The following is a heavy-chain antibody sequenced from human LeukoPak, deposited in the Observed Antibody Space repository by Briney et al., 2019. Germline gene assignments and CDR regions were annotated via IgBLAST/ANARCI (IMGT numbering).Heavy chain of an antibody. Sequence: PSETLSLTCTVFGGSISSSSYHWGWIRQPPGKELEWIGTIYYSGSTYYNPSLKSRVTISVDTSKNQFSLKLSSVIAADTAVYYCARRVYSSSSGFDYWGQGTLVTVSS. J-gene: IGHJ4*02. CDR1: GGSISSSSYH. CDR2: IYYSGST. D-gene: IGHD6-13*01. V-gene: IGHV4-39*01. CDR3: ARRVYSSSSGFDY.